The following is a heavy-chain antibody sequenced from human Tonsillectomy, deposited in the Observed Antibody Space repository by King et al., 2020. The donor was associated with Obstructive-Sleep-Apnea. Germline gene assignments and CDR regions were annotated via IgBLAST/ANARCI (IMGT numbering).Heavy chain of an antibody. CDR2: IRSKTNNYAT. V-gene: IGHV3-73*02. CDR1: GFTFSGSA. Sequence: VQLVESGGGLVQPGGSLKLSCAASGFTFSGSAMHWVRQASGKGLEWVGQIRSKTNNYATAYSASVKGRFAISRDDSKNTAYLRMNRLKTEDTAVYYCTARGGGYWGQGTLVTVSS. CDR3: TARGGGY. J-gene: IGHJ4*02. D-gene: IGHD3-10*01.